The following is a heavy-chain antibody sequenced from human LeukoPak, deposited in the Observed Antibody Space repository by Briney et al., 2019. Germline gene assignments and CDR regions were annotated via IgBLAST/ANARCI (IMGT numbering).Heavy chain of an antibody. CDR1: GIPFRGYG. D-gene: IGHD3-22*01. V-gene: IGHV3-48*01. J-gene: IGHJ4*02. CDR3: ARAEAYYHSIH. Sequence: GGAPGLSCAAPGIPFRGYGMKLGRPAPGEGVEWVSYISSSSTMYYADSVKGRFTISRDNAKNSLYLQMNSLRAEDTAVYYCARAEAYYHSIHWGQGTLVTVSS. CDR2: ISSSSTM.